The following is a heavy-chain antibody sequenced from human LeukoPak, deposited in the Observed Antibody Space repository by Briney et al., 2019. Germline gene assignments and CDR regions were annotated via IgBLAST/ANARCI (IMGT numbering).Heavy chain of an antibody. J-gene: IGHJ4*02. CDR2: INPSGGST. CDR1: GYTFTSYY. CDR3: ARDHSMVRGVGDY. Sequence: WASVKVSCKASGYTFTSYYMHWVRQAPGQGLEWMGIINPSGGSTSYAQKFQGRVTMTRDTSTSTAYMELRSLRSDDTAVYYCARDHSMVRGVGDYWGQGTLVTVSS. V-gene: IGHV1-46*01. D-gene: IGHD3-10*01.